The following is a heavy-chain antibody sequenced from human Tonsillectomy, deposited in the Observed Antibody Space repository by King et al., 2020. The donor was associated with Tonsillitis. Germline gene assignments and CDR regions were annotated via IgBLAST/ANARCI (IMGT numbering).Heavy chain of an antibody. D-gene: IGHD5-12*01. CDR1: GASFSGYY. J-gene: IGHJ5*02. CDR2: MNHSGSS. CDR3: ARGCALVATGLVDWFDP. Sequence: VQLQQWGAGLLKPSETLSLTCSVYGASFSGYYWSWIRQPPGKGLEWIGEMNHSGSSNYNPSLKSRVTISVDTSKNQFSLKLTSVTVADTAVYYCARGCALVATGLVDWFDPWGQGTLVTVSS. V-gene: IGHV4-34*01.